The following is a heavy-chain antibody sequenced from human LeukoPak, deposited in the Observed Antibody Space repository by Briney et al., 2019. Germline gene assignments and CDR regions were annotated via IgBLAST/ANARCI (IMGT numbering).Heavy chain of an antibody. D-gene: IGHD1-26*01. CDR2: ISYDGSDK. J-gene: IGHJ6*03. Sequence: PGGSLRLSCAASGFTFSSYAMNWVRQAPGKGLEWVAVISYDGSDKYYADSVKGRFTISRDNSKNTLYLQMNSLRTEDTAVYYCARDTRGTYNYYYYMDVWGKGTTVTVSS. V-gene: IGHV3-30*04. CDR1: GFTFSSYA. CDR3: ARDTRGTYNYYYYMDV.